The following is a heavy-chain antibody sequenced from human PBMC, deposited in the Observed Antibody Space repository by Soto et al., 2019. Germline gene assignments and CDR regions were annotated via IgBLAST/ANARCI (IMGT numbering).Heavy chain of an antibody. CDR1: GFTFSSYW. D-gene: IGHD1-7*01. V-gene: IGHV3-7*03. CDR2: IKQDGSEK. J-gene: IGHJ4*02. Sequence: EVQLVESGGGLVQPGGSLRLSCAASGFTFSSYWMSWVRQSPGKGLEWVANIKQDGSEKYYVDSVKGRFTISRDNAKKSLWLQMNRLRAEDTAVYYCARATWNYGDYWGQGTLVTVSS. CDR3: ARATWNYGDY.